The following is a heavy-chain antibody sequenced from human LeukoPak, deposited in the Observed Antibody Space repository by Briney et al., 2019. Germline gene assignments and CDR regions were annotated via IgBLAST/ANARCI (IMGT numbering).Heavy chain of an antibody. V-gene: IGHV3-23*01. CDR3: AKEGPSYYYGSGSYPY. Sequence: PGGSLRLSCAAFGFTFSSYAMSWVRQAPGKGLEWVSAISGSGGSTYYADSVKGRFTISRDNSKNTLYLQMNSLRAEDTAVYYCAKEGPSYYYGSGSYPYWGQGTLVTVSS. CDR1: GFTFSSYA. D-gene: IGHD3-10*01. J-gene: IGHJ4*02. CDR2: ISGSGGST.